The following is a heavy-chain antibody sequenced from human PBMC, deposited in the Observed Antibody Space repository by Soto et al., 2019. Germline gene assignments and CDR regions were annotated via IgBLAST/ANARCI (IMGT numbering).Heavy chain of an antibody. CDR1: GFTFTNYW. CDR2: IKEDGGDK. J-gene: IGHJ4*02. D-gene: IGHD4-17*01. CDR3: VRLCGAYGGANDY. V-gene: IGHV3-7*01. Sequence: GGSLRLSCAASGFTFTNYWMGWVRQTPGKGLEWVANIKEDGGDKYYVDSVKGRFAISRDNAKNSVGLQMSSLRAEDTAVYHCVRLCGAYGGANDYWGQGTQVTVSS.